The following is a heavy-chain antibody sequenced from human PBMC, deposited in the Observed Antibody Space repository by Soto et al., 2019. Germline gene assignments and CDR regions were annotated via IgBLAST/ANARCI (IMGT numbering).Heavy chain of an antibody. V-gene: IGHV4-59*08. CDR3: ARHVGIAAAGLFDP. CDR2: IYSSGST. D-gene: IGHD6-13*01. Sequence: PSETLSLTCSVSGGSISNSDWSWIRQSPEKGLEWIGYIYSSGSTNYNPSLNSRVTISVDTSKNQFSLKLSSLSAADTAVYYCARHVGIAAAGLFDPWGQGTLVTVSS. CDR1: GGSISNSD. J-gene: IGHJ5*02.